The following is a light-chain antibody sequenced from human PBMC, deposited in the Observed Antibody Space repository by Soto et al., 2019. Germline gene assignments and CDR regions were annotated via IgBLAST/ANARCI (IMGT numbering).Light chain of an antibody. Sequence: EIVLTQSPGTLSLSPGERATLSCRASQSVSSSYLAWYQQKPGQAPRLLIYGASSRATGIPDRSSGSGSGTDFTLTISRLEPEDFAVYYCQQSGSSPPTFGQGTKVDIK. CDR2: GAS. V-gene: IGKV3-20*01. CDR1: QSVSSSY. J-gene: IGKJ1*01. CDR3: QQSGSSPPT.